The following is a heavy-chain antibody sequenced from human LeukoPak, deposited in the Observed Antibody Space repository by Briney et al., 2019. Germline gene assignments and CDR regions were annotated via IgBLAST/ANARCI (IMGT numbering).Heavy chain of an antibody. V-gene: IGHV3-23*01. CDR2: ISCSGGST. D-gene: IGHD2-2*01. CDR3: AKDLEDIVVVPAAIEYYYYYMDV. CDR1: GFTFSSYA. J-gene: IGHJ6*03. Sequence: GSLRLSCSASGFTFSSYAMSWVRQAPRKGLEWGSAISCSGGSTNYADSVKGRFTISRDNSKDTLYLQMNSLRAEDTAVYYCAKDLEDIVVVPAAIEYYYYYMDVWGKGTTDTVSS.